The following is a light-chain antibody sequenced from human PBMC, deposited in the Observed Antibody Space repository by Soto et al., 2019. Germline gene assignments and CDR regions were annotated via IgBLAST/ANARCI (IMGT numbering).Light chain of an antibody. CDR3: SSYVPSSLVL. CDR1: TDVPASNS. V-gene: IGLV2-14*01. J-gene: IGLJ2*01. CDR2: DVT. Sequence: QSVLTQPASVSGSRGQSITVSCTGTTDVPASNSVSWYQQHPGKAPILIVYDVTKRPSGVSSRFSGSKSDNTASLTISGLRVEDGADYYCSSYVPSSLVLFGGGTKLPVL.